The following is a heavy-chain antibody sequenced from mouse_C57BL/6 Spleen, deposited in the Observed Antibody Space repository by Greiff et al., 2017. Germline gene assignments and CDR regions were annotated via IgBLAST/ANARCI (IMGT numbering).Heavy chain of an antibody. V-gene: IGHV1-81*01. Sequence: VQLQQSGAELARPGSSVQLSYNASGSTFTSYCLSWVKQRTRQGLACIGNIYPTGGPTYYNEKFKGKAKLTGDRSSSTAYMELRSLTSEDSAVYFCARANSRYFDVWGTGTTVTVSS. J-gene: IGHJ1*03. CDR2: IYPTGGPT. CDR1: GSTFTSYC. CDR3: ARANSRYFDV.